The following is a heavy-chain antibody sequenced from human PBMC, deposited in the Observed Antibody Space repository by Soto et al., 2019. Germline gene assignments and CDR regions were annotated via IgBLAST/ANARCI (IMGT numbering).Heavy chain of an antibody. J-gene: IGHJ5*02. Sequence: ASLKVSCKASGYTFTSYAMHWVRQAPGQRLEWMGWINAGNGNTKYSQKFQGRVTITRDTSASTAYMELSSLRSEETAVYYCVIEAHAGGNWFDPWGQGTLVTVSS. CDR2: INAGNGNT. CDR1: GYTFTSYA. CDR3: VIEAHAGGNWFDP. V-gene: IGHV1-3*01. D-gene: IGHD2-2*01.